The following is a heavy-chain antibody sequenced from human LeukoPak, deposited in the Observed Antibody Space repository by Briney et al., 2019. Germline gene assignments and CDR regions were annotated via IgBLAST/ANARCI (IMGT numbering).Heavy chain of an antibody. D-gene: IGHD3/OR15-3a*01. CDR1: GGSFSGYY. V-gene: IGHV4-34*01. CDR2: INHSGST. CDR3: ARGLGLPY. J-gene: IGHJ4*02. Sequence: SETLSLTCAVYGGSFSGYYWSWTRQPPGKGLEWIGEINHSGSTNYNPSLKSRVTISVDTSKNQFSLKLSSVTAADTAVYYCARGLGLPYWGQGTLVTVSS.